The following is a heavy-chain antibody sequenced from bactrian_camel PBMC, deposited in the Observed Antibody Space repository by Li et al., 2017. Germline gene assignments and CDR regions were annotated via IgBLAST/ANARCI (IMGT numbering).Heavy chain of an antibody. CDR2: ITSGGTT. J-gene: IGHJ4*01. D-gene: IGHD3*01. V-gene: IGHV3S53*01. Sequence: HVQLVESGGGSVQTGGSLKLSCAASGYVYSGCGMGWHRQAARKPRELVSTITSGGTTWYADSVKGRFAISQDKAKNTLYLQMNSLKTEDTAVYFCAADAGTATYCSGFPRGQGTQVTVS. CDR1: GYVYSGCG.